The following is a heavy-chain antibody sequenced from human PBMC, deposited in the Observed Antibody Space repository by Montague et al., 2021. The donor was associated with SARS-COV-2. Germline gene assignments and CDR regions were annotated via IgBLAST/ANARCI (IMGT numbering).Heavy chain of an antibody. CDR1: GGSFSGYF. CDR2: ISYTGHT. D-gene: IGHD5/OR15-5a*01. Sequence: SETLSLTCAIYGGSFSGYFWGWIRQSPGKGLEWIGEISYTGHTRYNPSLQSRVSISGDSSENQFSLTLTSVTAADTAVYYCARSRYSVSWCPDWGQGTLVTVSS. V-gene: IGHV4-34*01. J-gene: IGHJ4*02. CDR3: ARSRYSVSWCPD.